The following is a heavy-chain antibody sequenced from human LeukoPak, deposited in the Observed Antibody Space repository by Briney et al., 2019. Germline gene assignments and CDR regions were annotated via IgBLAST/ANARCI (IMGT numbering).Heavy chain of an antibody. Sequence: PGGSLRLSCAASGFTFSSYSMNWVRQAPGKGLEWVSSISSSSSYIYYADSVKGRFTISRDNAKNSLYLQMNSLRAEDTAVYYCARDLTMVRGVSNFDYWGQGTLVTVSS. V-gene: IGHV3-21*01. CDR1: GFTFSSYS. CDR2: ISSSSSYI. D-gene: IGHD3-10*01. J-gene: IGHJ4*02. CDR3: ARDLTMVRGVSNFDY.